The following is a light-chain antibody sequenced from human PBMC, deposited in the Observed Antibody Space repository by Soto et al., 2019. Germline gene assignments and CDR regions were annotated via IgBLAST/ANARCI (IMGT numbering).Light chain of an antibody. J-gene: IGLJ1*01. CDR2: EGS. CDR3: CSYAGSSTYV. CDR1: SSDVGSYNL. V-gene: IGLV2-23*01. Sequence: QSVLTQPASVSGSPRQSITSSCTGTSSDVGSYNLVSWYQQHPGKAPKLMIYEGSKRPSGVSNRFSGSKSGNTASLTISGLQAEDEADYYCCSYAGSSTYVFGTGTKVTVL.